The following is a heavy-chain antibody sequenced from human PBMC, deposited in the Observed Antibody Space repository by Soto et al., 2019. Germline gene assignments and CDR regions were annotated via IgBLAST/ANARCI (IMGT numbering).Heavy chain of an antibody. J-gene: IGHJ4*02. CDR3: AKFGMATTKRSPPYYIDY. CDR2: ISGSGGGT. CDR1: GFTFSSYA. Sequence: SLRLSCAASGFTFSSYAMSWVRQAPGKGLEWVSSISGSGGGTYYADSVEGRFTFSRDNSKNTLYLQMNSLRAEDTAVYYCAKFGMATTKRSPPYYIDYWGQGALVTVSS. V-gene: IGHV3-23*01. D-gene: IGHD1-1*01.